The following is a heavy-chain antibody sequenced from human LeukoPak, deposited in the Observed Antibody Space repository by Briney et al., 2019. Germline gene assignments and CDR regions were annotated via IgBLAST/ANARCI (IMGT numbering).Heavy chain of an antibody. Sequence: ETLSLTCAVYGGSFSGYSMNWVRQAPGKGLEWVSYISETSSYTYYADSVKGRFTISRDNAKNSLYLQMNSLRADDTAIYYCARDRAAKARVGGMDVWGQGTTVIVSS. CDR2: ISETSSYT. V-gene: IGHV3-21*06. CDR1: GGSFSGYS. D-gene: IGHD6-13*01. CDR3: ARDRAAKARVGGMDV. J-gene: IGHJ6*02.